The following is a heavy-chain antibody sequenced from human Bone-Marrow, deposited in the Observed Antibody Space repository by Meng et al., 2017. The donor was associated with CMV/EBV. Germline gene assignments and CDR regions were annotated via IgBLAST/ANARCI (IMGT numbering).Heavy chain of an antibody. J-gene: IGHJ5*02. V-gene: IGHV1-2*02. CDR2: INPNSGGT. CDR3: ARGFSSSWDAWFDP. Sequence: QVHLVQCGGAVTKLGDAVKVSSKASGYTFTGFYMHWVRQAPGQGVEWMGWINPNSGGTSYAQKFQGRVTMTRDTSISTAYMELSRLRSDDTAVYYCARGFSSSWDAWFDPWGQGTLVTVSS. CDR1: GYTFTGFY. D-gene: IGHD6-6*01.